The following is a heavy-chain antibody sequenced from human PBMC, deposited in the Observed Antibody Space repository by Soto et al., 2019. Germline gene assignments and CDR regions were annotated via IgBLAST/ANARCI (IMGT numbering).Heavy chain of an antibody. J-gene: IGHJ5*02. CDR2: MNPNSGNT. CDR3: ARGSYSSCSGGSCYPGFDP. CDR1: GYTFTSYD. D-gene: IGHD2-15*01. Sequence: ASVKVSCKASGYTFTSYDINWVRQATGQGLEWMGWMNPNSGNTGYAQKFQGRVTMTRNTSISTAYMELSSLRSEDTAVYYCARGSYSSCSGGSCYPGFDPWGQGTLVTVSS. V-gene: IGHV1-8*01.